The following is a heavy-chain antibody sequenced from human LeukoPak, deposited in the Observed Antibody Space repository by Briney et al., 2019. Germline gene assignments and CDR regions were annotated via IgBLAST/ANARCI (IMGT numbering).Heavy chain of an antibody. J-gene: IGHJ4*02. Sequence: SETLSLTCAVYGGSFSAYSWSWIRQPPGKGLEWIGYIYHSGSTYYNPSLKSRVTISVDRSKNQFSLKLSSVTAADTAVYYCARASRGFGAPDYWGQGTLVTVSS. CDR1: GGSFSAYS. CDR2: IYHSGST. CDR3: ARASRGFGAPDY. D-gene: IGHD3-10*01. V-gene: IGHV4-34*01.